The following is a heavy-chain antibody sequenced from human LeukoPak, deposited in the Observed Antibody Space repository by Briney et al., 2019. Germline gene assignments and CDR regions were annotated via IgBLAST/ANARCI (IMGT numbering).Heavy chain of an antibody. J-gene: IGHJ4*02. CDR1: GFTFSSYA. CDR3: AKGTLADDFWSEIYYFDY. Sequence: GGSLRLSCAASGFTFSSYAMSWVRQAPGKGLEWVSAISGSGGSTYYADSVKGRFTISRDNSKNTLYLQMNSLRAEDTAVYYCAKGTLADDFWSEIYYFDYWGQGTLVTVSS. CDR2: ISGSGGST. D-gene: IGHD3-3*01. V-gene: IGHV3-23*01.